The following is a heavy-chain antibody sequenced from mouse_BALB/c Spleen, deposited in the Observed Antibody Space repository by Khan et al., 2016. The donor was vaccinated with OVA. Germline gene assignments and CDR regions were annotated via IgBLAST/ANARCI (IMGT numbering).Heavy chain of an antibody. J-gene: IGHJ2*01. CDR1: GFSLTSDG. Sequence: QVQLKQSGPGLVAPSQSLSITCTVSGFSLTSDGVSWVRQPPGKGLEWLGVIWDDGSTNYHSALRSRLSIRKDNSKSQVFLKLNSLQSDDTATYYCAKLRVFYFDFWGQGTTLTVSS. CDR2: IWDDGST. CDR3: AKLRVFYFDF. V-gene: IGHV2-3*01.